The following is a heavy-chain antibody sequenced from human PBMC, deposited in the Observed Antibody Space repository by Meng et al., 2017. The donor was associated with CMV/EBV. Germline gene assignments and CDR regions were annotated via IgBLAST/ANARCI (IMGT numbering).Heavy chain of an antibody. Sequence: GGSLRLSCAASGFTFSSYSMNWVRQAPGKGLEWVSSISSSSSYIYYADSVKGRFTISRDNAKNSLYLQMNSLRAEDTAVYYCALGVVEVYYYYGMDVWGQGTTVTVSS. CDR3: ALGVVEVYYYYGMDV. CDR2: ISSSSSYI. CDR1: GFTFSSYS. D-gene: IGHD3-3*01. V-gene: IGHV3-21*01. J-gene: IGHJ6*02.